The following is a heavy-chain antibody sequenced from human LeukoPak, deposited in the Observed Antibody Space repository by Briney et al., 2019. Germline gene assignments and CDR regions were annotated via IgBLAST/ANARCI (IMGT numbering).Heavy chain of an antibody. CDR3: ARRKWDNWYFDL. J-gene: IGHJ2*01. D-gene: IGHD1-26*01. V-gene: IGHV4-39*07. CDR2: IYYSGST. Sequence: PSETLSLTCTVSGGSISSSSYYWGWIRQPPGKGLEWIGNIYYSGSTYYNPSLKSRVTISVDTSKNQFSLKLSSVTAADTAVYYCARRKWDNWYFDLWGRGTLVTVSS. CDR1: GGSISSSSYY.